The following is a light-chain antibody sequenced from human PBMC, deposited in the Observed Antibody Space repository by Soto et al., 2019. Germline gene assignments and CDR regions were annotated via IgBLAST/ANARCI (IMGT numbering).Light chain of an antibody. CDR2: AAS. V-gene: IGKV1-39*01. CDR1: QSISSY. Sequence: DIQRTQSPSSMSASVGDRVTITCRASQSISSYLNWHQQKPGKYPKILIYAASSLQSGVPSRFSGSGSGTDFNLTISSLQTEDFATYYCQQRYSTTITFGQGTRLEIK. CDR3: QQRYSTTIT. J-gene: IGKJ5*01.